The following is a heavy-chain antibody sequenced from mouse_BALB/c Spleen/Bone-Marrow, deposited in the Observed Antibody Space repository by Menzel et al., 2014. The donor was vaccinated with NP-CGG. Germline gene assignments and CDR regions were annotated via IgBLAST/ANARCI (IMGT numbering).Heavy chain of an antibody. J-gene: IGHJ4*01. D-gene: IGHD2-14*01. CDR1: GFTFSSYY. CDR3: ARQSRYEDYYAMDY. CDR2: INSNGGTT. V-gene: IGHV5-6-2*01. Sequence: EVQGVESGGGLVKLGGSLKLSCAASGFTFSSYYMSWVRQTPEERLELVAAINSNGGTTYYPDTVKGRFTISRDNAKNTLYLQMSSLKSEDTALYYCARQSRYEDYYAMDYWGQGTSVTVST.